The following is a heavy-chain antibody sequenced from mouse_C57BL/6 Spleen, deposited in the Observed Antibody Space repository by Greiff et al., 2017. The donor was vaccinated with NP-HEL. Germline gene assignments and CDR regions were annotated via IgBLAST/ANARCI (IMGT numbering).Heavy chain of an antibody. J-gene: IGHJ2*01. D-gene: IGHD2-1*01. V-gene: IGHV1-52*01. CDR1: GYTFTSYW. CDR2: IDPSDSET. CDR3: ARNYGNSYYFDY. Sequence: QVQLQQSGAELVRPGSSVKLSCKASGYTFTSYWMHWVKQRPIQGLEWIGNIDPSDSETHYNQKFKDKATLTVDKSSSTAYMQLSSLTSEDSAVYYCARNYGNSYYFDYWGQGTTLTVSS.